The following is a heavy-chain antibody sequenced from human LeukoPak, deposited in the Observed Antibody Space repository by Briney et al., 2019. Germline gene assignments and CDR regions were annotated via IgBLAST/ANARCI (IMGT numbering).Heavy chain of an antibody. V-gene: IGHV3-15*01. CDR3: AKDRFYSSRD. Sequence: GGSLRLSCAASGFTFSNAWMSWVRQAPGKGLEWVGRIKSKTDGGTTDYAAPVKGRFTISRDDSKNTLYLQMNSLRAEDTAVYYCAKDRFYSSRDWGQGTLVTVSS. J-gene: IGHJ4*02. CDR1: GFTFSNAW. D-gene: IGHD6-19*01. CDR2: IKSKTDGGTT.